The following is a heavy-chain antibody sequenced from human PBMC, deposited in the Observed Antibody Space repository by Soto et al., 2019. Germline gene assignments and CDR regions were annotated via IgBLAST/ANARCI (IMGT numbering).Heavy chain of an antibody. D-gene: IGHD3-22*01. Sequence: PGGSLRLSCAASGFTVSSNYMSWVRQAPGKGLEWVSVIYSGGSTYYADSVKGRFTISRDNSKNTLYRQMNSLRAEDTAVYYCAREDYYDSSGYYGYWGQGTMGTVGS. V-gene: IGHV3-53*01. CDR3: AREDYYDSSGYYGY. CDR1: GFTVSSNY. CDR2: IYSGGST. J-gene: IGHJ4*02.